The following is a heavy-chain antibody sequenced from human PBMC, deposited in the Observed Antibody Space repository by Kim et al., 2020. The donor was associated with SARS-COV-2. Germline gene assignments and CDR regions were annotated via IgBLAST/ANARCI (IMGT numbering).Heavy chain of an antibody. CDR2: ISYDGSNK. J-gene: IGHJ3*01. D-gene: IGHD3-22*01. CDR1: GFTFSSYA. CDR3: ARGDNYYDSSGYYYGAF. Sequence: GGSLRLSCAASGFTFSSYAMHWVRQAPGKGLEWVAVISYDGSNKYYADSVKGRFTISRDNSKNTLYLQMNSLRAEDTAVYYCARGDNYYDSSGYYYGAF. V-gene: IGHV3-30-3*01.